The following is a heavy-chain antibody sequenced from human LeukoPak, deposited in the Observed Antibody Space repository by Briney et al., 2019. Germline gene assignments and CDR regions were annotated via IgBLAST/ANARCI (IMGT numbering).Heavy chain of an antibody. V-gene: IGHV3-30*04. Sequence: GRSLRLSCAAFGFTFSSYAMHWVRQAPGKGLEWVAVISYDGSNKYYADSVKGRFINSRDNSKTMLYQQMNSLRAEDTAVYYCARSNCDILTGYYWGTSYGMDVWGQGSTVTVSS. J-gene: IGHJ6*02. D-gene: IGHD3-9*01. CDR1: GFTFSSYA. CDR2: ISYDGSNK. CDR3: ARSNCDILTGYYWGTSYGMDV.